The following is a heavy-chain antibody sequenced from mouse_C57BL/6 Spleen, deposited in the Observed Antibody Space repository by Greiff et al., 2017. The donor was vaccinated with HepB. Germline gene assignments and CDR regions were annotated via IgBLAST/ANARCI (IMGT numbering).Heavy chain of an antibody. CDR1: GYTFTSYW. CDR3: AREGVAVVANYAMDY. V-gene: IGHV1-53*01. D-gene: IGHD1-1*01. CDR2: INPSNGGT. J-gene: IGHJ4*01. Sequence: QVQLQQPGTELVKPGASVKLSCKASGYTFTSYWMHWVKQRPGQGLEWIGNINPSNGGTNYNEKFKSKATLTVDKSSSTAYMQLSSLTSEDSAVYYCAREGVAVVANYAMDYWGQGTSVTVSS.